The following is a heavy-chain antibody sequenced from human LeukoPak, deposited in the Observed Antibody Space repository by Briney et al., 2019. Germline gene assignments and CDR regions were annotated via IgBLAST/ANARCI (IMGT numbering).Heavy chain of an antibody. V-gene: IGHV3-21*01. CDR1: GFTFSSYS. J-gene: IGHJ4*02. D-gene: IGHD2-2*01. CDR3: ARGDIVVVPAATDY. Sequence: GGSLRLSCAASGFTFSSYSMNWVRQAPGKGLEWVSSISSSSSYIYYADSVKGRFTISRDNAKDSLYLQMNSLRAEDTAVYYCARGDIVVVPAATDYWGQGTLVTVSS. CDR2: ISSSSSYI.